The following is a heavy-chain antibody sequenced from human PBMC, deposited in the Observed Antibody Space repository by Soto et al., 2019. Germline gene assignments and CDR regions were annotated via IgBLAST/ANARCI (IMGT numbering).Heavy chain of an antibody. D-gene: IGHD3-3*01. CDR3: VRDFGWYFRSGYMDV. CDR1: GFSFISYS. CDR2: INEDSSYI. Sequence: EVQLVESGGGLVKPGGSLRLSCAASGFSFISYSMNWVRQAPGKGLEWVSSINEDSSYIYYAHSLRGRFTISRDNVKDSLYLQMNSLRAEDTAVYYCVRDFGWYFRSGYMDVWGDGATVTVSS. J-gene: IGHJ6*03. V-gene: IGHV3-21*02.